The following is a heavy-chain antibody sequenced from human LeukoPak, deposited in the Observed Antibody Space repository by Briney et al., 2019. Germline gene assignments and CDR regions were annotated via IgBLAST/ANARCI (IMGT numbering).Heavy chain of an antibody. CDR3: ARGDPNWEYYFDY. D-gene: IGHD7-27*01. CDR2: INSDGSST. CDR1: GFIFSSYW. J-gene: IGHJ4*02. V-gene: IGHV3-74*01. Sequence: GGSLRLSCAASGFIFSSYWMHWVRQAPGKGLVWVSHINSDGSSTSYADSVKGRFTISRDNAKNTLYLQMNSLRAEDTAVYYCARGDPNWEYYFDYWGQGTLVTVSS.